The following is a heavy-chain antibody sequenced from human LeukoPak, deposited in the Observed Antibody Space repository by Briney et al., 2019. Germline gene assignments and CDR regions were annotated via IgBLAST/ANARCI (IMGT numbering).Heavy chain of an antibody. D-gene: IGHD6-13*01. CDR3: ARESGSSSWYFDL. V-gene: IGHV3-66*01. J-gene: IGHJ2*01. CDR1: GFTVSSNY. CDR2: IYSGGST. Sequence: GGSLRLSCAASGFTVSSNYMSWVRQAPGKGLEWVSVIYSGGSTYYADSVKGGFTISRDNSKNTLYLQMNSLRAEDTAVYYCARESGSSSWYFDLWGRGTLVTVSS.